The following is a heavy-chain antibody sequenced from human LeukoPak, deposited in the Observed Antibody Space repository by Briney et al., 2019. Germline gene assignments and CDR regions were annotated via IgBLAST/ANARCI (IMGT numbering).Heavy chain of an antibody. J-gene: IGHJ4*02. V-gene: IGHV3-21*01. Sequence: PGGSLRLSCAASGFTFSSYSMNWVRQAPGKGLEWVSSISSSSSYIYYADSLKGRFTISRDNAKNSLYLQMNSLRAEDTAVYYCARDRYSGRVPFDYWGQGTLVTVSS. CDR3: ARDRYSGRVPFDY. CDR1: GFTFSSYS. CDR2: ISSSSSYI. D-gene: IGHD1-26*01.